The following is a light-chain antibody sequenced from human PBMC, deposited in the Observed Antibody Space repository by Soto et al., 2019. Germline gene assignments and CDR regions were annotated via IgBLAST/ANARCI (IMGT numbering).Light chain of an antibody. V-gene: IGKV3-11*01. J-gene: IGKJ1*01. CDR1: QSVSSY. CDR2: DAS. Sequence: EIVMTQSPAILSVSPGERATLSCRASQSVSSYLAWYQQKPGQAPRLLIYDASNRATGIPARFSGSGSGTDFTLTISSLEPEDFAVYYCQQRSNWRTFGQGTKVDI. CDR3: QQRSNWRT.